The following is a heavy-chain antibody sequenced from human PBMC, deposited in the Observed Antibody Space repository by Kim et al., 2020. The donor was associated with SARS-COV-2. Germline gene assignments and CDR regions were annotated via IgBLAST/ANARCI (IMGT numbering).Heavy chain of an antibody. D-gene: IGHD2-15*01. Sequence: SLKSRVTISVDTSKNQFPLKLSSVTAADTAVYYCARFCVLSCPNYYGMDVWGQGTTVTVSS. V-gene: IGHV4-39*01. J-gene: IGHJ6*02. CDR3: ARFCVLSCPNYYGMDV.